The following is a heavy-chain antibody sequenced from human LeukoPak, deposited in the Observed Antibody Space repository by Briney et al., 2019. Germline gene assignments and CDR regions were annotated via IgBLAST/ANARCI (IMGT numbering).Heavy chain of an antibody. V-gene: IGHV3-48*03. D-gene: IGHD3-3*01. Sequence: GGSLRLSCAASGFTFSSYEMNWVRQAPGKGLEWVSSISRGGSPIFYADSVRGRFTTSRDNAKKSLFLQMTSLRAEDTAVYYCTRVSWRGEIFWGQGTLASVSS. J-gene: IGHJ4*02. CDR1: GFTFSSYE. CDR3: TRVSWRGEIF. CDR2: ISRGGSPI.